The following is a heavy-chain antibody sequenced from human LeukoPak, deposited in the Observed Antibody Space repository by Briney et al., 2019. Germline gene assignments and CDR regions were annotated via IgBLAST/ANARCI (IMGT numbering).Heavy chain of an antibody. CDR3: ARGRMTLGRYYYYMDV. CDR2: INPNSGGT. D-gene: IGHD3-16*01. Sequence: GASVKVSCKASGYTFTGYYMHWVRQAPGQGLEWMGWINPNSGGTNYARNFQGRVTMTRDTSISTAYMELSRLRSDDTAVYYCARGRMTLGRYYYYMDVWGKGTTVTISS. V-gene: IGHV1-2*02. CDR1: GYTFTGYY. J-gene: IGHJ6*03.